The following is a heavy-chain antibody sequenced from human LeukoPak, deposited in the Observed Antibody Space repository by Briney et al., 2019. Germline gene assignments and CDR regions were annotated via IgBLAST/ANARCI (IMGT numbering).Heavy chain of an antibody. CDR3: AKKAQYNGNYPLDY. Sequence: GGSLRLSCAASGFTFTSYSMSWVRQAPGKGLEWVSGTSDRSDYTDYADSVKGRFTISRDNSKNTLYLQMNSLRAEDTALYFCAKKAQYNGNYPLDYWGQGTLVTVSS. D-gene: IGHD1-26*01. J-gene: IGHJ4*02. V-gene: IGHV3-23*01. CDR2: TSDRSDYT. CDR1: GFTFTSYS.